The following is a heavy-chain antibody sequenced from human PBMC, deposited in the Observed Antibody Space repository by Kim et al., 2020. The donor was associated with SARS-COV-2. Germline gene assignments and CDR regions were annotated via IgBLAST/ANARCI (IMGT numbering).Heavy chain of an antibody. CDR1: GDSVSSNSAA. Sequence: SQTLSLTCAISGDSVSSNSAAWNWIRQSPSRGLEWLGRTYYRSKWYNDYAVSVKSRITINPDTSKNQFSLQLNSVTPEDTAVYYCAMSRPRDHSSSWYPEWVYYYYYGMDVWGQGTTVTVSS. CDR3: AMSRPRDHSSSWYPEWVYYYYYGMDV. V-gene: IGHV6-1*01. CDR2: TYYRSKWYN. J-gene: IGHJ6*02. D-gene: IGHD6-13*01.